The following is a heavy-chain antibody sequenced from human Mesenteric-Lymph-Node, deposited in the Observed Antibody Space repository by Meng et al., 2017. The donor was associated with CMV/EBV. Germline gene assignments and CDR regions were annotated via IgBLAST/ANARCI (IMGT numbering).Heavy chain of an antibody. CDR2: IYYSGNT. CDR3: ARDQVGRLPDY. CDR1: GGSISSSSYY. J-gene: IGHJ4*02. D-gene: IGHD5-12*01. Sequence: SETLSLTCTVSGGSISSSSYYWGWIRQPPGKGLEWIASIYYSGNTYYNPSLQSRVTISVDTSKNQFSLKLSSVTAADTAVYYCARDQVGRLPDYWGQGTLVTVSS. V-gene: IGHV4-39*07.